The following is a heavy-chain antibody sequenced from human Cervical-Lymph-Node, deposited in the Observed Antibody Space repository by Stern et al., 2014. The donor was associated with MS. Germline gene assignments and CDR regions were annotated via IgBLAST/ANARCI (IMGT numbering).Heavy chain of an antibody. V-gene: IGHV1-69*01. CDR1: GGTFRSYG. CDR3: ARHFDWLLGAEDYGMDV. Sequence: QVQLVQSGAEVKQPGSSVNVSCKASGGTFRSYGFSWVRQAPGQGLEWMGGVIPIFGVTNYEQKYQGRVTIIADESTNTVYIELSSLRSEDTAVYYCARHFDWLLGAEDYGMDVWGQGTTVTVSS. J-gene: IGHJ6*02. CDR2: VIPIFGVT. D-gene: IGHD3-9*01.